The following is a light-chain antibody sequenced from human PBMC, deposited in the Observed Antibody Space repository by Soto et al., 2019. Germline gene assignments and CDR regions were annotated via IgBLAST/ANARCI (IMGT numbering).Light chain of an antibody. J-gene: IGKJ5*01. CDR2: GAS. V-gene: IGKV3-20*01. CDR1: QSVSSSY. Sequence: EIVLTQSPGTLSLSPGERATLSCRASQSVSSSYLAWYQRKPGQAPRLLIYGASSRATGIPARFSGSGSGTVFTLTISRLEPEDFAVYYCQEYGSSHTFGQGTRLEIK. CDR3: QEYGSSHT.